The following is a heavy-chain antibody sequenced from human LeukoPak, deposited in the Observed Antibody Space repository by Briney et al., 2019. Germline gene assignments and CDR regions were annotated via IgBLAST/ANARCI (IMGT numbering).Heavy chain of an antibody. CDR3: ARMRQQPYYYYHYMDV. D-gene: IGHD6-13*01. CDR2: IYYSGNT. Sequence: PSETLSLTSIVSGGSISSSSYYWGWIRQPPGKGLEWIGNIYYSGNTYYNPSLKSRVTISVDTSKNQFSLNLSSVTAADTAVYYCARMRQQPYYYYHYMDVWGKGTTVTVSS. V-gene: IGHV4-39*07. CDR1: GGSISSSSYY. J-gene: IGHJ6*03.